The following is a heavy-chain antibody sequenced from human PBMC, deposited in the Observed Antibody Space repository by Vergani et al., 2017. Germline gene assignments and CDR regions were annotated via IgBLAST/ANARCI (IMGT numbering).Heavy chain of an antibody. V-gene: IGHV3-64*04. CDR1: GFTFSSYA. J-gene: IGHJ4*02. CDR2: ISSNGGST. D-gene: IGHD6-19*01. Sequence: VQLVESGGGLVQPGGSLRLSCSASGFTFSSYAMHWVRQAPGKGLEYVSAISSNGGSTYYADSVKGRFTISRDNSKNTLYLQMNSLRAEDTAVYYCARVHVAGSPLFDYWGQGTLVTVSS. CDR3: ARVHVAGSPLFDY.